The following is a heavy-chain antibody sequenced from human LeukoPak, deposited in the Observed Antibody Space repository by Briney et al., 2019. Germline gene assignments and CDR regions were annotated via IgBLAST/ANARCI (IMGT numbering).Heavy chain of an antibody. CDR2: INPNSGGT. CDR1: GYTFTGYY. D-gene: IGHD6-13*01. CDR3: ARDSDSREGYYYYYGMDV. V-gene: IGHV1-2*02. J-gene: IGHJ6*02. Sequence: ASVKVSCKASGYTFTGYYMHWVRQAPGQGLEWMGWINPNSGGTNYAQKFQGRVTMIRDTSISTAYMELSRLRSDDTAVYYCARDSDSREGYYYYYGMDVWGQGTTVTVSS.